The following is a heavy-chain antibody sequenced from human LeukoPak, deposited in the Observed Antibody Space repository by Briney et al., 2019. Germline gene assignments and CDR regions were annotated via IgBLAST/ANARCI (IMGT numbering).Heavy chain of an antibody. Sequence: SVKVSCKASGYTFTSYAISWVRQAPGQGLEWMGGIIPIFGTANYAQKFQGRVTITADESTSTAFMELSSLRSEDTAVYYCARGSVTAVVRSPFDYWGQGTLVTVSS. CDR1: GYTFTSYA. CDR3: ARGSVTAVVRSPFDY. D-gene: IGHD5-18*01. V-gene: IGHV1-69*13. CDR2: IIPIFGTA. J-gene: IGHJ4*02.